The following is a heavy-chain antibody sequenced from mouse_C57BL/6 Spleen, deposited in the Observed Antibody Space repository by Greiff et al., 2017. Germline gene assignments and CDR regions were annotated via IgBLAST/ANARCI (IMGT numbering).Heavy chain of an antibody. D-gene: IGHD1-1*01. CDR1: GFTFSSYA. CDR3: ARDPHYYGSSYVDFDY. J-gene: IGHJ2*01. CDR2: IRDGGSYT. V-gene: IGHV5-4*01. Sequence: EVQLVESGGGLVKPGGSLKLSCAASGFTFSSYAMSWVRQTPEKRLEWVATIRDGGSYTDYPDNVKGRFTISRDNAKNNLYLQMSHLKSEDTAMYDCARDPHYYGSSYVDFDYWGQGTTLTVSS.